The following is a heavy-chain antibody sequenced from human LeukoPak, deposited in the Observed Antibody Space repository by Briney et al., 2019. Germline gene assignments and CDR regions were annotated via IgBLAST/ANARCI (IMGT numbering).Heavy chain of an antibody. D-gene: IGHD6-19*01. CDR3: ESSGWYHGNY. Sequence: SVKVSCKASGGTFSSYAISWVRQAPGQGLEWMGGIIPIFGTANYAQKFQGRVTITADKSTSTAYMELSSLRSEDTAVYYCESSGWYHGNYWGQGTLVTVSS. V-gene: IGHV1-69*06. J-gene: IGHJ4*02. CDR1: GGTFSSYA. CDR2: IIPIFGTA.